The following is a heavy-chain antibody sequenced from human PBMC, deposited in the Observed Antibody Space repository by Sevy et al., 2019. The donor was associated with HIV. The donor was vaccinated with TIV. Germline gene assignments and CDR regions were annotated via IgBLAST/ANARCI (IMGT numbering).Heavy chain of an antibody. Sequence: GGSLRLSCAASGFTLSNAWMSWVRQAPGKGLEWVGRIKSKTDGGTRDLAAPVKGRITISRDDSTNTLYLQMNSLKIGGNGVYFCATGLGKSDFDYWGQGTLVTVSS. CDR3: ATGLGKSDFDY. CDR2: IKSKTDGGTR. J-gene: IGHJ4*02. V-gene: IGHV3-15*01. CDR1: GFTLSNAW. D-gene: IGHD3-9*01.